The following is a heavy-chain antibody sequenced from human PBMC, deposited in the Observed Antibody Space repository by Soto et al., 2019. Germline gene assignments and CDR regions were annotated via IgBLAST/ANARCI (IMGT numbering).Heavy chain of an antibody. CDR1: GGSISSSSYY. CDR2: IYYSGST. D-gene: IGHD4-17*01. V-gene: IGHV4-39*01. CDR3: ASRFDDYGDYGYFDY. J-gene: IGHJ4*02. Sequence: QLQLQESGPGLVKPSETLSLTCTVSGGSISSSSYYWGWIRQPPGKGLEWIGSIYYSGSTYYNPSLKSRVTISVDTSKNQFSLKLSSVTAADTAVYYCASRFDDYGDYGYFDYWGQGTLVTVSS.